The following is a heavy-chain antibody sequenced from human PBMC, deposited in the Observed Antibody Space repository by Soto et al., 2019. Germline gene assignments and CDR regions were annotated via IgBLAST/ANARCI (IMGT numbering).Heavy chain of an antibody. CDR2: ISLSSTII. V-gene: IGHV3-48*02. CDR3: ARGVGTLDY. Sequence: AGSLRLSCAASGFTFRQYSMNWVRQAPGKGLDWLSYISLSSTIIYYADSVKGRFTISRDNAKNSLYLQMNSLRDEDSAVYFCARGVGTLDYWGQGTLVTVSS. J-gene: IGHJ4*02. CDR1: GFTFRQYS.